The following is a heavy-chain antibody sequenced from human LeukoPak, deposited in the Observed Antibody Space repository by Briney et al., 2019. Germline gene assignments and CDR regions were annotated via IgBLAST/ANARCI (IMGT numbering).Heavy chain of an antibody. V-gene: IGHV7-4-1*02. CDR1: GYTFTSYA. CDR3: ARDRQWLVRYYMDV. CDR2: INTNAGNP. J-gene: IGHJ6*03. D-gene: IGHD6-19*01. Sequence: ASVKVSCKASGYTFTSYAMNWVRQAPGQGLEWMGWINTNAGNPTYAQGFTGRFVFSLDTSVSTAYLQISSLKAEDTAVYYCARDRQWLVRYYMDVWGKGTTVTVSS.